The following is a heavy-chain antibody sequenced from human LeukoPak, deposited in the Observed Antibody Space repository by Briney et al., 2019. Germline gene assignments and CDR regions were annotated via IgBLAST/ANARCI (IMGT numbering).Heavy chain of an antibody. V-gene: IGHV3-30*18. D-gene: IGHD3-10*01. Sequence: GGSLRLSCAAAGFTFSSYGMHWVRQAPGKGREWVAVISYDGSNKYYADSVKGRFTISRDNSKNTLYLQMNSLRAEDTAVYYCAKDLVRLWFGELVDYWGQGTLVTVSS. CDR3: AKDLVRLWFGELVDY. J-gene: IGHJ4*02. CDR1: GFTFSSYG. CDR2: ISYDGSNK.